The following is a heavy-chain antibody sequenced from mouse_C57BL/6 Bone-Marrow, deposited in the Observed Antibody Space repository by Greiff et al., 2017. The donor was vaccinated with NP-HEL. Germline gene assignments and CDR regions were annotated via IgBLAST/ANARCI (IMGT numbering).Heavy chain of an antibody. CDR2: IYPGDGDT. J-gene: IGHJ3*01. CDR1: GYAFSSSW. CDR3: ARHSKGFAY. V-gene: IGHV1-82*01. Sequence: VQLQQSGPELVKPGASVKISCKASGYAFSSSWMNWVKQRPGTGLEWIGRIYPGDGDTNYNGKFKGKATLTADKSSSTAYMQLSSLTSEDSAVYFCARHSKGFAYWGQGTLVTVSA. D-gene: IGHD2-5*01.